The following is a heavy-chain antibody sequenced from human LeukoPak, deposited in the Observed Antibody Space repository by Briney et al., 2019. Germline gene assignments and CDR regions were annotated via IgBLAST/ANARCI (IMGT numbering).Heavy chain of an antibody. D-gene: IGHD5-12*01. CDR1: GFTFDDYG. Sequence: GSLRLSCAASGFTFDDYGMSWVRQAPGKGLEWVSGINWNGGSTGYADSVKGRFTISRDNAKNSLYLQMNSLRAEDTALYYCARGGTYSGYDYGRYFDYWGQGTLVTVSS. V-gene: IGHV3-20*04. CDR3: ARGGTYSGYDYGRYFDY. CDR2: INWNGGST. J-gene: IGHJ4*02.